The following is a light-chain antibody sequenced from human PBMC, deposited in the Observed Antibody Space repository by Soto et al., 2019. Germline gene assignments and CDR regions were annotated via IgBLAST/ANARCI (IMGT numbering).Light chain of an antibody. Sequence: DIQITQSPSTLSASADDRVTITCRASESISGWLAWYQQKPGKAPKLLIYDASTLQSGVPSRVSGSGSGTEFTLTISSMQPDDFATYYCQQYNTYPWTFGQGTKVDIK. CDR3: QQYNTYPWT. J-gene: IGKJ1*01. CDR2: DAS. CDR1: ESISGW. V-gene: IGKV1-5*01.